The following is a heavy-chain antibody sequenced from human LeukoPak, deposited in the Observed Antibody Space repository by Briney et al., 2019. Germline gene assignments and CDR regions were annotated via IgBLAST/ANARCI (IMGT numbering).Heavy chain of an antibody. Sequence: GASVKVSCKASGYTFTGYYMHWVRQAPGQGLEWMGWLNPNSGGTNYAQKFQGRVTMTRDTSISTAYMELSRLRSDDAAVYYCARHRDFDSTGYYYPLFDYWGQGTLVTVSS. D-gene: IGHD3-22*01. J-gene: IGHJ4*02. CDR2: LNPNSGGT. CDR1: GYTFTGYY. V-gene: IGHV1-2*02. CDR3: ARHRDFDSTGYYYPLFDY.